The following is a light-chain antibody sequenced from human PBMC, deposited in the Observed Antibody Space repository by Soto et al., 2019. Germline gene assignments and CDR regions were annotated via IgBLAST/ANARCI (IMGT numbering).Light chain of an antibody. V-gene: IGKV3-11*01. Sequence: IVLTQSPATLSLSPGERATLSCRASQSVSSYLSCYQQKPGQAPRLLIYDASNRATGIPARFSGSGSGTDFTLTISSLEPEDFAVYYCQQRSNWPPRITFGHGTKVDIK. CDR3: QQRSNWPPRIT. CDR1: QSVSSY. CDR2: DAS. J-gene: IGKJ3*01.